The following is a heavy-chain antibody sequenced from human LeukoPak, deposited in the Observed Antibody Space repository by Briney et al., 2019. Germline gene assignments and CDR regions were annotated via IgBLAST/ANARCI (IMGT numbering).Heavy chain of an antibody. Sequence: PGGSLRLSCAASGFTFSNYWTSWVRQAPGKGLEWVTIIKYDGSQKYYADSVKGRFTISRDNAKNSLSLQMNSLRVEDTAVYYCARDWNYFENSGFYFEHWGQGTLVTVSS. V-gene: IGHV3-7*03. CDR1: GFTFSNYW. CDR3: ARDWNYFENSGFYFEH. J-gene: IGHJ4*02. D-gene: IGHD3-22*01. CDR2: IKYDGSQK.